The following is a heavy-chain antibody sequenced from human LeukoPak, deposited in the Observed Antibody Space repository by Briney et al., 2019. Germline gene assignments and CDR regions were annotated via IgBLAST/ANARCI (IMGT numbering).Heavy chain of an antibody. Sequence: SETLSLTCAVSGYSISSGYYWGWIRQPPGKGLEWIGSIYHSGSTYYNPSLKSRVTISVDTSKNQFSLKLSSVTAADTAVYYCYQRYNWNNDYWGQGTLVTVSS. CDR2: IYHSGST. V-gene: IGHV4-38-2*01. J-gene: IGHJ4*02. CDR1: GYSISSGYY. CDR3: YQRYNWNNDY. D-gene: IGHD1/OR15-1a*01.